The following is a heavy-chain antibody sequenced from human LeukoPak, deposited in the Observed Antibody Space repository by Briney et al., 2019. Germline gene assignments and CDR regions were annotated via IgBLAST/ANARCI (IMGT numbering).Heavy chain of an antibody. Sequence: PGGSLRLSCEGSAFIFSGHWMNWVRQTPGKGLEWVASIKEDGSERQYVDSVKGRFSISRDNTKGSLFLQLNSLRAEDTAVYYCARQYWEYYYDAFDIWGQGTMVTVSS. D-gene: IGHD3-10*01. V-gene: IGHV3-7*03. CDR3: ARQYWEYYYDAFDI. J-gene: IGHJ3*02. CDR1: AFIFSGHW. CDR2: IKEDGSER.